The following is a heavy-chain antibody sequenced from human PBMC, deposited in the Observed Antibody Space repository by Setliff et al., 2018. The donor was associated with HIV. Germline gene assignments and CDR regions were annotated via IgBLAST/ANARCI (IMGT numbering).Heavy chain of an antibody. V-gene: IGHV3-21*06. CDR2: ISSTSTYT. J-gene: IGHJ4*02. Sequence: GGSLRLSCAASGFTFSSYNMNWVRQAPGKGLEWVSSISSTSTYTYYADSLKGRFTTSRDNAKNSLYLQMNSLRAEDTAVYYCARESTMVRGVSDYWGQGTLVTVSS. D-gene: IGHD3-10*01. CDR3: ARESTMVRGVSDY. CDR1: GFTFSSYN.